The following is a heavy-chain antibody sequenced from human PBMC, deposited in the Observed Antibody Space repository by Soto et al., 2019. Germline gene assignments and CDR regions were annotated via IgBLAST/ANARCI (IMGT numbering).Heavy chain of an antibody. J-gene: IGHJ4*02. Sequence: QVQLVQSGAEVKKPGASVKVSCKASGYTFTSYDINWVRQATGQGLEWMGWMNPNSGNTGYAQKFQGRVTMTRNTSISTAYMELSSLRSEDTAVYYCAIFFKPSRAELFDYWGQGTLVTVSS. CDR1: GYTFTSYD. CDR2: MNPNSGNT. D-gene: IGHD1-7*01. V-gene: IGHV1-8*01. CDR3: AIFFKPSRAELFDY.